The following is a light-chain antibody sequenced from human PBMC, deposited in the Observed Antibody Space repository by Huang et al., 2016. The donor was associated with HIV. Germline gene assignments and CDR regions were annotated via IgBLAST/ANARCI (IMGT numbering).Light chain of an antibody. CDR1: QAIGNY. J-gene: IGKJ1*01. V-gene: IGKV1-33*01. CDR2: DAS. Sequence: DIQMTQSPSSLSASVGDRVTITCQASQAIGNYLNWYKQKPGQAPKLLIFDASNLETGVPSRFSGSGSGTDCTFTISTLQPEDIATYYCQHYDSLPPWTFGQGTRVEI. CDR3: QHYDSLPPWT.